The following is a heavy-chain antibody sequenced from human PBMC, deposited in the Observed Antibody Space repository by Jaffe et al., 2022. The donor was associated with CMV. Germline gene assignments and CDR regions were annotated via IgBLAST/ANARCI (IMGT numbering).Heavy chain of an antibody. V-gene: IGHV2-26*01. CDR2: IYSSDGE. Sequence: QVTLKESGPVLVKPTETLTLTCTVSGFSFSNARMGVSWIRQPPGKALEWLGNIYSSDGESYSTALKSRLTISKDTSKSQVVLTLTNVDPLDTATYFCARIDRWLGDFDYWGLGILVTVSS. D-gene: IGHD3-10*01. CDR3: ARIDRWLGDFDY. CDR1: GFSFSNARMG. J-gene: IGHJ4*02.